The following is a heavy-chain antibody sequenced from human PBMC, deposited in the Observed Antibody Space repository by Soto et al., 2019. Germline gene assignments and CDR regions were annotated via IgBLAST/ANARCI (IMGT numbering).Heavy chain of an antibody. CDR2: IYYSGST. Sequence: SETLSLTCTVSGGSISSGDYYWSWIRQPPGKGLEWIGYIYYSGSTYYNPSLKSRLTISVDTSKNQFSLKLSSVTAADTAVYYCARDISVVVAAAIDRIAAAGIRDAFDIWGQGTMVTVSS. J-gene: IGHJ3*02. V-gene: IGHV4-30-4*01. CDR3: ARDISVVVAAAIDRIAAAGIRDAFDI. CDR1: GGSISSGDYY. D-gene: IGHD6-13*01.